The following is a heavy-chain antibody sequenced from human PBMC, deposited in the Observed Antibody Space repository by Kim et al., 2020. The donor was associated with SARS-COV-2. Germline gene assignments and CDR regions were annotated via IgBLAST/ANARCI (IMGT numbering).Heavy chain of an antibody. CDR1: GFTFSTYA. CDR3: ARAQYGSYYYGMDV. J-gene: IGHJ6*02. V-gene: IGHV3-30*04. CDR2: ISYDGGSK. D-gene: IGHD3-10*01. Sequence: GGSLRLSCAASGFTFSTYAMHWVRQAPGKGLEWVAVISYDGGSKYYADSVKGRFTISRDNSKNTLYLQMNSLRAEETAVYYCARAQYGSYYYGMDVWGQGTTVTVSS.